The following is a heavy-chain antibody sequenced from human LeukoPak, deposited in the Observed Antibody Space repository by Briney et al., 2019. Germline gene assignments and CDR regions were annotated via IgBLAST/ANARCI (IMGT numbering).Heavy chain of an antibody. J-gene: IGHJ4*02. CDR2: IYNSGRT. CDR3: ARDSEWYGELYYID. V-gene: IGHV4-30-4*07. CDR1: GDSISSGGYS. Sequence: SQTLSLTCAVSGDSISSGGYSWNWIRQPPGKGLEWIGYIYNSGRTSYNPSLKSRVTMSVDTSKNQFSLRLNSVTAADTAIYYCARDSEWYGELYYIDWGQGTLITVSS. D-gene: IGHD3-10*01.